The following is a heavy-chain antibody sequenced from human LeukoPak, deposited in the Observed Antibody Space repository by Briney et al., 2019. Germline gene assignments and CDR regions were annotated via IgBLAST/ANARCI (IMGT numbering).Heavy chain of an antibody. J-gene: IGHJ4*02. D-gene: IGHD3-16*01. CDR1: GFTVSRNY. CDR2: IYSGGGT. Sequence: GGSLRLSCAASGFTVSRNYMSWVRQAPGEGLEWVSVIYSGGGTYYADSVRGRFTISRDNSKNTVYFQMNSLRAEDTAVYYCARLRSFRSQIDYWGQGTLVTVSS. CDR3: ARLRSFRSQIDY. V-gene: IGHV3-66*04.